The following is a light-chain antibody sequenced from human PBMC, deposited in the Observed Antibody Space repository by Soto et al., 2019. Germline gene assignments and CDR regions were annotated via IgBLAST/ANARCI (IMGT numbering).Light chain of an antibody. V-gene: IGLV2-14*03. J-gene: IGLJ2*01. CDR1: SSDIGSYNY. CDR3: SSYSSTSALGV. CDR2: EVT. Sequence: QSALTQPASVSGSPGQSITISCTGSSSDIGSYNYVSWYQQHPGKAPKLIISEVTNRPSGISNRFSGSKSGNTASLTISGLQAEDEADYYCSSYSSTSALGVFGGGTKVTV.